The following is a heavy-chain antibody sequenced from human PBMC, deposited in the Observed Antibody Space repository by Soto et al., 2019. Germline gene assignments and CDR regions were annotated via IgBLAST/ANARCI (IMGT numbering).Heavy chain of an antibody. CDR1: GGSISSYY. D-gene: IGHD6-19*01. V-gene: IGHV4-4*07. CDR2: IYTSGST. Sequence: SETLSLTCTVSGGSISSYYWSWIRQPAGKGLEWIGRIYTSGSTNYNPSLKSRVTMSVDTSKNQFSLKLSSVTAADTAVYYCAREEGDIAVAGDVPLQCYGMDVWGQGTTVTVSS. CDR3: AREEGDIAVAGDVPLQCYGMDV. J-gene: IGHJ6*02.